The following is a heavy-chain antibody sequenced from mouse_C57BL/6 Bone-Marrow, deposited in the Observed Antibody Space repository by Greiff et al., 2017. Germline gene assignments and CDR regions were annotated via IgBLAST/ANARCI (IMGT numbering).Heavy chain of an antibody. J-gene: IGHJ4*01. CDR3: ARRDGNYPPYAMDY. CDR2: IYPGSGST. V-gene: IGHV1-55*01. CDR1: GYTFTSYW. Sequence: VQLQQPGAELVKPGASVKMSCKASGYTFTSYWITWVKQRPGQGLEWIGDIYPGSGSTNYNEKFKSKATLTVDTASSTAYMQLSSLTSEDSAVYYCARRDGNYPPYAMDYWGQGTSVTVSS. D-gene: IGHD2-1*01.